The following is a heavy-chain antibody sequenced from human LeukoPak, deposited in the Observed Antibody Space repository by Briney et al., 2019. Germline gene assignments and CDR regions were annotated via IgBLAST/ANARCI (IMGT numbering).Heavy chain of an antibody. CDR2: INPSGGST. Sequence: EASVKVSCKASGYTFTSYYMHWVRQAPGQGLEWTGIINPSGGSTSYAQKFQGRVTMTRDTSTSTVYMELSSLRSEDTAVYYCARAYDSSGYYLGYYFDYWGQGTLVTVSS. CDR1: GYTFTSYY. D-gene: IGHD3-22*01. V-gene: IGHV1-46*01. J-gene: IGHJ4*02. CDR3: ARAYDSSGYYLGYYFDY.